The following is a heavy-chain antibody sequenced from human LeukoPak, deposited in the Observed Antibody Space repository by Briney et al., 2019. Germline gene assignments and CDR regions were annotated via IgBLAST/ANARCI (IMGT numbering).Heavy chain of an antibody. J-gene: IGHJ4*02. CDR1: GYSLIGYW. V-gene: IGHV5-51*01. CDR3: VRRYGHYFDY. D-gene: IGHD1-14*01. Sequence: PGESLKISCKGSGYSLIGYWIGWVRQTPGKGLEWMGIIYPGDSDTRYSPSFQGQVTISADKSISTAYLQWSSLKASDTAMYYCVRRYGHYFDYWGQGTLVTVSS. CDR2: IYPGDSDT.